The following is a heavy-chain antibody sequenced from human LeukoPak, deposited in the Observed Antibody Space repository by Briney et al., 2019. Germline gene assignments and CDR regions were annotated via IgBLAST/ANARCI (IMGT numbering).Heavy chain of an antibody. J-gene: IGHJ4*02. Sequence: GASVKVSCKASRGTFSSYAISWVRQAPGQGLEWMGRIIPILGIANYAQKFQGRVTITADKSTSTAYMELSSLRSEDTAVYYCARSGYSSSWLPFDYWGQGTLVTVSS. CDR3: ARSGYSSSWLPFDY. V-gene: IGHV1-69*04. D-gene: IGHD6-13*01. CDR1: RGTFSSYA. CDR2: IIPILGIA.